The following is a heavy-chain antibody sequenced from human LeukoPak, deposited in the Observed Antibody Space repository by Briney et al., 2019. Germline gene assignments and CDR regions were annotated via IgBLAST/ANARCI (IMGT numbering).Heavy chain of an antibody. Sequence: GGSLRLSCAASGFTFSSYAMSWVRQAPGKGLEWVSAISTGGVNTYYTDSVKGRFTISRDNSKNTLYLQMNSLRAEDTAVYFCAKGQMMYSSSPFDYWGQGTLVTVSA. CDR2: ISTGGVNT. D-gene: IGHD6-19*01. CDR1: GFTFSSYA. CDR3: AKGQMMYSSSPFDY. J-gene: IGHJ4*02. V-gene: IGHV3-23*01.